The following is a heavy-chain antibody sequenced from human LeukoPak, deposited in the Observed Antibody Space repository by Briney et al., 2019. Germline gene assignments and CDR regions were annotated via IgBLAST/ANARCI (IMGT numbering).Heavy chain of an antibody. Sequence: PGGSLRLSCAASGFTFSSYSMSWVRQAPGKGLEWVSSISSSSSYIYYADSVKGRLTISRDNAKNSLYLQMNSLRVEDTAVYYCARDVKGRWELLGSHDYWGQGTLVTVSS. V-gene: IGHV3-21*01. J-gene: IGHJ4*02. CDR1: GFTFSSYS. D-gene: IGHD1-26*01. CDR2: ISSSSSYI. CDR3: ARDVKGRWELLGSHDY.